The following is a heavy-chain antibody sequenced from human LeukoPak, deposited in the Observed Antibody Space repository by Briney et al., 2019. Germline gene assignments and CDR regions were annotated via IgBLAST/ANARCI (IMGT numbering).Heavy chain of an antibody. Sequence: ASVKVSCKASGYTFTGYYMHWVRQAPGQGLEWMGWINPNSGGTNYAQKFQGRVTMTRDTSISTAYMELSRLRSDDTAVYYCAGMISVVVPAASYRGYYYYMDVWGKGTTVTVSS. V-gene: IGHV1-2*02. CDR1: GYTFTGYY. CDR3: AGMISVVVPAASYRGYYYYMDV. J-gene: IGHJ6*03. D-gene: IGHD2-2*01. CDR2: INPNSGGT.